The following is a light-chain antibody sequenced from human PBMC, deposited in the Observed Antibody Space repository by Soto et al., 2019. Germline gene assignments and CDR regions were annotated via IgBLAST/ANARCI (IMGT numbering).Light chain of an antibody. CDR3: VHRTHASLT. V-gene: IGKV2-28*01. Sequence: DIVMTQSPLSLPVTPGEPASISCRSSQSLLRSNGFHYLDWYLQKPGQSPQLLIYLGSTRASGVSDRFSGSGSGVDFTLKISSVEAEDVGVYYCVHRTHASLTFGGGTKVEIK. J-gene: IGKJ4*01. CDR2: LGS. CDR1: QSLLRSNGFHY.